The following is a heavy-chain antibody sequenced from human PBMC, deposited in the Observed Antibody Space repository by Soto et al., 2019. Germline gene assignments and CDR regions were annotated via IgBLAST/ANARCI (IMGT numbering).Heavy chain of an antibody. CDR3: TRDLLAGHDVY. J-gene: IGHJ4*02. V-gene: IGHV3-30*04. D-gene: IGHD5-12*01. Sequence: QVQLVESGGGVVQPGRSLRLSCAASGFTFRNFAMHWVRQAPGKGLEWLAAITFDGKDKYYADSVKGRFTISRDTSKNTLYLQMNSLRIDDTALYFCTRDLLAGHDVYWGQGTLDTVSS. CDR1: GFTFRNFA. CDR2: ITFDGKDK.